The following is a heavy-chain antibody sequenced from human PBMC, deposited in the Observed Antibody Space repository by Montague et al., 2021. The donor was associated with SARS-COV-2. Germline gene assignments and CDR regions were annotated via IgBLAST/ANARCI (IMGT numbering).Heavy chain of an antibody. CDR1: GGSISTYYY. Sequence: SETLSLTCTVSGGSISTYYYWGWIRQPPGKGLEWIGSIYYGGSTYYNPSLKSRATISVDTSMNHFSLKLSSVTAADTAVYYCARDQGVYCSGGSCYNFDYWGQGTLVTVSS. CDR3: ARDQGVYCSGGSCYNFDY. V-gene: IGHV4-39*02. J-gene: IGHJ4*02. CDR2: IYYGGST. D-gene: IGHD2-15*01.